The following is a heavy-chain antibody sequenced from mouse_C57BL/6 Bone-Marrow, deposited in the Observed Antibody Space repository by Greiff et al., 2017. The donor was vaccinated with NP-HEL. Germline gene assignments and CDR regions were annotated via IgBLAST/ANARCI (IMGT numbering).Heavy chain of an antibody. V-gene: IGHV10-1*01. CDR2: IRSKSNNYAT. CDR3: VRRLGGAY. Sequence: EVQRVESGGGLVQPKGSLKLSCAASGFSFNTYAMNWVRQAPGKGLEWVARIRSKSNNYATYYADSVKDRFTISRDDSESILYLQMNNLKTEDTAMYYCVRRLGGAYWGQGTLVTVSA. CDR1: GFSFNTYA. J-gene: IGHJ3*01.